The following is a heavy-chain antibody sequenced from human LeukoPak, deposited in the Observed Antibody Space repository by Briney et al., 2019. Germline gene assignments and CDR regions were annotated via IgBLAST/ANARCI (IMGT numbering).Heavy chain of an antibody. D-gene: IGHD1-26*01. Sequence: GGSLRLSCAASGFTFSSYAMHWVRQAPGKGLEWVAVISYDGSNKYYADSVKGRFTISRDNSKNTLYLQMNSLRAEDTAVYYCAKGTPPRSTGATTRHYFDYWGQGTLVTVSS. J-gene: IGHJ4*02. CDR2: ISYDGSNK. CDR1: GFTFSSYA. CDR3: AKGTPPRSTGATTRHYFDY. V-gene: IGHV3-30-3*01.